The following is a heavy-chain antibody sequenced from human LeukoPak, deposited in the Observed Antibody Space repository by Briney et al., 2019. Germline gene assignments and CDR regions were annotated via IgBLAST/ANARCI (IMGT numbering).Heavy chain of an antibody. D-gene: IGHD2-2*01. J-gene: IGHJ4*02. CDR3: ARDNVGLPGY. CDR2: ISYDGSNK. Sequence: GALRLSCAASGFTFSSYAMHWVRQAPGKGLEWVAVISYDGSNKYYADSVKGRFTISRDNSKNTLYLQMNSLRAEDTAVYYCARDNVGLPGYWGQGTLVTVSS. CDR1: GFTFSSYA. V-gene: IGHV3-30*01.